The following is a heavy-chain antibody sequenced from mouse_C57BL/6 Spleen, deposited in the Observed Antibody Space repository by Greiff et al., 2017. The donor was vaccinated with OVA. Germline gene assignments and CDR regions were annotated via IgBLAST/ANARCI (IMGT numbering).Heavy chain of an antibody. Sequence: QVQLQQSGAELVRPGASVKLSCKASGYTFTDYYINWVKQRPGQGLEWIARIYPGSGNTYYNEKFKGKATLTAEKSSSTAYMQLSSLTSEDSAVYVCARYYYGSSSCDCWGQGTTRTVSS. J-gene: IGHJ2*01. V-gene: IGHV1-76*01. CDR3: ARYYYGSSSCDC. CDR1: GYTFTDYY. D-gene: IGHD1-1*01. CDR2: IYPGSGNT.